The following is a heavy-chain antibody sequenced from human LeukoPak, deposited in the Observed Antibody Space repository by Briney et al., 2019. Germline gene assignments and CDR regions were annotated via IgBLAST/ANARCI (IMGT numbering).Heavy chain of an antibody. V-gene: IGHV3-9*01. Sequence: GGSLRLSCAASGFTFDDYAMHWVRQAPGKGLEWDSGISWNSGSIGYADSVKGRFTISRDNAKNSLYLQMNSLRAEDTALYYCAKDRGNYYDSSGPFDYWGRGTLVTVSS. CDR1: GFTFDDYA. D-gene: IGHD3-22*01. J-gene: IGHJ4*02. CDR3: AKDRGNYYDSSGPFDY. CDR2: ISWNSGSI.